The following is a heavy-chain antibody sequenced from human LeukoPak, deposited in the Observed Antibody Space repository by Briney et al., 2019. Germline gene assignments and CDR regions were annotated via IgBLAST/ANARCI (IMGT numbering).Heavy chain of an antibody. Sequence: SQTLSLTCVISGDSVSSNSAAWNWIRQSPSRGLEWLGRTYYRSKWYYHYAVSTKSRITVNPDTSKNQFSLQLNSVTPEDTAVYYCARTRDLGPDYWGQGTLVTVSS. CDR2: TYYRSKWYY. D-gene: IGHD1-26*01. CDR3: ARTRDLGPDY. V-gene: IGHV6-1*01. J-gene: IGHJ4*02. CDR1: GDSVSSNSAA.